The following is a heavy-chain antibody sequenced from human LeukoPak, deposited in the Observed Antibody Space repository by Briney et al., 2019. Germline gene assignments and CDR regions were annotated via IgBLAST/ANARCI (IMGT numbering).Heavy chain of an antibody. D-gene: IGHD3-22*01. Sequence: GESLKISCKGSGYSFTNSWIAWVRQMPRKGLEWMGVIYPGDSDTRYSPSFQGQVTISADKSISTAYLQWSSLKASDTAMYYCARPYHYDSSGYYYYFDYWGQGTLVTVSS. CDR1: GYSFTNSW. V-gene: IGHV5-51*01. CDR2: IYPGDSDT. CDR3: ARPYHYDSSGYYYYFDY. J-gene: IGHJ4*02.